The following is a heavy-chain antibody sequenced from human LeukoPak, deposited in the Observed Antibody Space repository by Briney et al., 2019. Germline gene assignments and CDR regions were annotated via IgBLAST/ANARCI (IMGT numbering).Heavy chain of an antibody. CDR2: IKQDGSEK. Sequence: GGSLRLSCAASGFTFSSYWMSWVRQAPGKGLEWVANIKQDGSEKYYVDSVKGRFTISRDNAKNSLYLQMNSLRAEDTAVYYCAREVESSGWYEGVDWFDPWGQGTLVTVSS. D-gene: IGHD6-19*01. CDR3: AREVESSGWYEGVDWFDP. V-gene: IGHV3-7*01. J-gene: IGHJ5*02. CDR1: GFTFSSYW.